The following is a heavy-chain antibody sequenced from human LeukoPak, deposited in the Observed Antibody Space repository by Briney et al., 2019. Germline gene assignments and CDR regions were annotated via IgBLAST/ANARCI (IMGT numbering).Heavy chain of an antibody. CDR1: GFTFNNYW. J-gene: IGHJ6*03. CDR2: TNTHGTSA. Sequence: GGSLRLSCAASGFTFNNYWMHWVRQAPRKGLVWVARTNTHGTSANYADSVKGRFIISRDNANNTLYLQMSGLRDEDTGVYYALAGYYYYYMDVWGKGTTVTVSS. CDR3: LAGYYYYYMDV. V-gene: IGHV3-74*01. D-gene: IGHD6-13*01.